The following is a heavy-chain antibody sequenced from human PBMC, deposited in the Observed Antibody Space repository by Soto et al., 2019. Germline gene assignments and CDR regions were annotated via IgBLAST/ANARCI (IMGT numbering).Heavy chain of an antibody. CDR1: GFTFNYYP. V-gene: IGHV3-30-3*01. CDR3: ERLPGHLVAVLYIYPLAGREAMSNVDV. D-gene: IGHD6-19*01. Sequence: QMQLVVSGGGVVQPGGSLRLSCAASGFTFNYYPMHWVRQAPGKGLEWVAVVSFDGSNKYYADYVKGRFTISKDNSKNTLYLQMSSLRPVDTAVYYCERLPGHLVAVLYIYPLAGREAMSNVDVGGQGTTVTVSS. CDR2: VSFDGSNK. J-gene: IGHJ6*02.